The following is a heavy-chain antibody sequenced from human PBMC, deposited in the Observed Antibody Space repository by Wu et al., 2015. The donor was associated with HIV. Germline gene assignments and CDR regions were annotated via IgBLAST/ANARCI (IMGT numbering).Heavy chain of an antibody. CDR3: ARDRQAGTTPQGAFDI. V-gene: IGHV1-69*12. D-gene: IGHD1-1*01. Sequence: QVQLVRVWGVKVKNAGVLGEGLLQGFWRHFSSYAISWVRQAPGQGLEWMGGIIPIFGTANYAQKFQGRVTITADESTSTAYMELSSLRSEDTAVYYCARDRQAGTTPQGAFDIWGQGTMVTVSS. CDR1: RHFSSYA. CDR2: IIPIFGTA. J-gene: IGHJ3*02.